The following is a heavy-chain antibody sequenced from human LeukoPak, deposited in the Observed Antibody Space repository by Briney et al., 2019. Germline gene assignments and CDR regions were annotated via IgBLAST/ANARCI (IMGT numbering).Heavy chain of an antibody. J-gene: IGHJ6*03. Sequence: GGSLRLSCAASGFTFSSYWMSWVRQAPGKGLEWVANIKQDGSEKYYVDSVKGRFTISRDNAKNSLYLQMNSLRAEDTAVYYCARGTYYYYYYYMDVWGKGTTVTVSS. V-gene: IGHV3-7*01. CDR1: GFTFSSYW. CDR2: IKQDGSEK. CDR3: ARGTYYYYYYYMDV.